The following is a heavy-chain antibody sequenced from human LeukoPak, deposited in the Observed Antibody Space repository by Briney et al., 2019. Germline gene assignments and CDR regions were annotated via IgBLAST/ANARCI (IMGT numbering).Heavy chain of an antibody. CDR2: INLYSGGT. D-gene: IGHD3-9*01. CDR1: GYTFTDYS. CDR3: ARTPPGPDQLRYFDWLLSKPNYFDF. V-gene: IGHV1-2*02. Sequence: ASMKVSCKASGYTFTDYSMHWVRQAPGQGLEWMGWINLYSGGTNYAQKFQGRVTLTRDTSISTAYMELSRLRSDDTAVYYCARTPPGPDQLRYFDWLLSKPNYFDFWGQGTLVTVSS. J-gene: IGHJ4*02.